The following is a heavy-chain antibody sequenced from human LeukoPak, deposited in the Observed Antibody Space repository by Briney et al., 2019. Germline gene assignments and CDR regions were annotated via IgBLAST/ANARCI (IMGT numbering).Heavy chain of an antibody. CDR1: GFTFSDYY. D-gene: IGHD5-12*01. Sequence: GGSLRLSCAASGFTFSDYYMSWIRQAPGKGLEWVSYISSSGSTIYYADSVKGRFTISRDNAKNSLYLQMNSLRAEDTAVYYCASLHVDIVATTPDYWGQGTLVTVSS. CDR3: ASLHVDIVATTPDY. J-gene: IGHJ4*02. CDR2: ISSSGSTI. V-gene: IGHV3-11*01.